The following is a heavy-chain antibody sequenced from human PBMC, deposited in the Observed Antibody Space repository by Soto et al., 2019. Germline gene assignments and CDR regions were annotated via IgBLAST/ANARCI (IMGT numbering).Heavy chain of an antibody. J-gene: IGHJ6*02. Sequence: PGGSLRLSCPASGFTFSSYGMHWVRQAPGKGLELVAVILYDGSNKYYSASVKGRFTISRDNSTNTLFLQMNSLRAQDTAVYYSATDNHYHYGMAVRRQRSTVTVSS. V-gene: IGHV3-33*02. CDR3: ATDNHYHYGMAV. CDR1: GFTFSSYG. CDR2: ILYDGSNK.